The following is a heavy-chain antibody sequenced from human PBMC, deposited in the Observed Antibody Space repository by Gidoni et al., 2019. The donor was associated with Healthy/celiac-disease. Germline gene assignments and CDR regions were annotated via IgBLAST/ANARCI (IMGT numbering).Heavy chain of an antibody. Sequence: QVQLVQSGAEVKKPGASVKVSCKASGYTFTSYYMHWVRQAPGQGLEWMGIINPSGRSTSYGQKYQGRVTMTRDTSTRKVYMELSSLKSENTAVYYCARDSESGGTGQTFFDYWGQGTLVTVSS. D-gene: IGHD7-27*01. V-gene: IGHV1-46*01. CDR1: GYTFTSYY. J-gene: IGHJ4*02. CDR2: INPSGRST. CDR3: ARDSESGGTGQTFFDY.